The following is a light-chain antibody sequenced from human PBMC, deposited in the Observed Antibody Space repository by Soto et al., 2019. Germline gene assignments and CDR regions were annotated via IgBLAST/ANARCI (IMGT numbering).Light chain of an antibody. Sequence: QSALTQPRSVSGSPGQSVTISCTGTSSDVGTYTYVSWYQQHPGKAPKLIIYDVIKRPSGVPDRFSGSKSGNTASLTISGLQAEDEADYSCCSYAGSYTQVFGTGTKGTVL. CDR2: DVI. V-gene: IGLV2-11*01. CDR1: SSDVGTYTY. J-gene: IGLJ1*01. CDR3: CSYAGSYTQV.